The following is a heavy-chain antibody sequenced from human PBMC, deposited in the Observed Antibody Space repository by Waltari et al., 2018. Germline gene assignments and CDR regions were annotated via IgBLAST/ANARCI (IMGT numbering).Heavy chain of an antibody. CDR2: IYHSGST. CDR1: GYSISSGYY. V-gene: IGHV4-38-2*01. D-gene: IGHD6-6*01. Sequence: QVQLQESGPGLVKPSETLSLTCAVSGYSISSGYYWGWIRQPPGKGLEWIGSIYHSGSTYYNPSLKSRVTISVDTSKNQFSLKLSSVTAADTAVYYCARYSSSLSLNYWGQGTLVIVSS. CDR3: ARYSSSLSLNY. J-gene: IGHJ4*02.